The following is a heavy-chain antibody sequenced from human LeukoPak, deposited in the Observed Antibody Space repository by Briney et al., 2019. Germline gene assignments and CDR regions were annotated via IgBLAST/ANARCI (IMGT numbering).Heavy chain of an antibody. J-gene: IGHJ4*01. CDR2: INQDGTSK. V-gene: IGHV3-7*01. D-gene: IGHD6-13*01. CDR1: GFTFSDYW. CDR3: ARVSAAAGKPPSFDY. Sequence: GGSLRLSCAASGFTFSDYWMSWVRQAPGKGLEWVVNINQDGTSKFSADSVKGRFTISRDNAKNSLYLQMNSLRGEDAAVYYCARVSAAAGKPPSFDYWGQGTLVTVFS.